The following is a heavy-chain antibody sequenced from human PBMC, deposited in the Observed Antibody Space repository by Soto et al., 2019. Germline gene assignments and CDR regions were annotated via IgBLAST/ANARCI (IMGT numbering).Heavy chain of an antibody. J-gene: IGHJ4*02. Sequence: PGGSHRHSSAASEFPCSSYAMSWVRQAPGKGLEWVSTISGNDGSTYYADSVKGRFTISRDTSKNTLYLQMNSLRAEDTAVYYCAKHLCSGGTCFSRYFDYWGRGTLVTVSS. V-gene: IGHV3-23*01. CDR2: ISGNDGST. CDR3: AKHLCSGGTCFSRYFDY. D-gene: IGHD2-15*01. CDR1: EFPCSSYA.